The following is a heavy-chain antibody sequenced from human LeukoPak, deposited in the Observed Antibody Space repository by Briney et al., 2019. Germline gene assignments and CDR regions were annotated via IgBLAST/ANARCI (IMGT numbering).Heavy chain of an antibody. CDR2: ISGSGNTI. J-gene: IGHJ4*02. V-gene: IGHV3-48*02. CDR3: ARALFRGSYRDFDY. D-gene: IGHD1-26*01. Sequence: GGSLRLSCAASGFAFSMYNMNWVRQAPGKGLEWLSYISGSGNTIYYADSVRGRFTISRDNAKNSLFLQMNSLRDEDTAVYYCARALFRGSYRDFDYWGQGTLVTVSS. CDR1: GFAFSMYN.